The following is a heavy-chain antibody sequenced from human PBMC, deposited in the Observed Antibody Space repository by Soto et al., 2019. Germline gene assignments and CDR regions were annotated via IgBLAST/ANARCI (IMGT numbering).Heavy chain of an antibody. CDR1: GFTFGDYG. CDR2: IKSKTDGGTT. J-gene: IGHJ4*02. V-gene: IGHV3-15*01. D-gene: IGHD7-27*01. CDR3: TTERNWGPPTLRSFPFDY. Sequence: GGSLRLSCTASGFTFGDYGVSWFRQAPGKGLEWVGRIKSKTDGGTTDYAAPVKGRFTISRDDSKNTLYLQMNSLKTEDTAVYYCTTERNWGPPTLRSFPFDYWGQGTLVTVSS.